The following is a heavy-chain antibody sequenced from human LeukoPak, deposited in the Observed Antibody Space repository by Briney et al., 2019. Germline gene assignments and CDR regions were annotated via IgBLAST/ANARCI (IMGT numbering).Heavy chain of an antibody. D-gene: IGHD3-3*01. CDR2: IYYSGST. CDR1: GGSISSSSYY. Sequence: SETLSLTCTVSGGSISSSSYYWGWIRQPPGKGLEWIGSIYYSGSTYYNPSLKSRVTISVDTSKNPFSLKLSSVTAADTAVYYCARDRGFWSGYFVYWGQGTLVTVSS. CDR3: ARDRGFWSGYFVY. J-gene: IGHJ4*02. V-gene: IGHV4-39*07.